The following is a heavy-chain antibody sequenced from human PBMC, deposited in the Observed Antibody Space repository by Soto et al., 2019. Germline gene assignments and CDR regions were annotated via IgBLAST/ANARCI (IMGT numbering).Heavy chain of an antibody. V-gene: IGHV1-2*04. J-gene: IGHJ6*02. CDR3: ARDRRIAAAGYYYYYGMDV. CDR1: GYTFTGYY. Sequence: VKVSCKASGYTFTGYYMHWVRQAPGQGLEWMGWINPNSGGTNYAQKFQGWVTMTRDTSISTAYMELSRLRSDDTAVYYCARDRRIAAAGYYYYYGMDVWGQGTTVTVSS. D-gene: IGHD6-13*01. CDR2: INPNSGGT.